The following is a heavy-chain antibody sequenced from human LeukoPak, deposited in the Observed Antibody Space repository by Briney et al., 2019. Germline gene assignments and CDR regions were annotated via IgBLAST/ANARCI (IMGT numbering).Heavy chain of an antibody. D-gene: IGHD6-6*01. J-gene: IGHJ4*02. CDR3: ASPYSSSSVVNY. CDR2: INSDGSST. CDR1: GFTLSSYW. V-gene: IGHV3-74*01. Sequence: PGGSLRFSCAASGFTLSSYWMHWVRQAPGKGLVWVSRINSDGSSTSYADSVKGRFTISRDNAKNTLYLQMNSLRAEDTAVYYCASPYSSSSVVNYWGQGTLVTVSS.